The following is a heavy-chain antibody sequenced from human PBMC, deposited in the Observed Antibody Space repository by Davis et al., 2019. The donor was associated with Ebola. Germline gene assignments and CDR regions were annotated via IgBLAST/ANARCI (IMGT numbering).Heavy chain of an antibody. CDR2: IYYSGST. CDR3: TRSQTGDSDY. CDR1: GGSFSGYY. V-gene: IGHV4-59*08. J-gene: IGHJ4*02. Sequence: MPSETLSLTCAVYGGSFSGYYWSWIRQPPGKGLEWIGYIYYSGSTNYNPSLKSRVTISVDTSKNQFSLKLSSVTAADTAVYYCTRSQTGDSDYWGQGTLVTVSS. D-gene: IGHD7-27*01.